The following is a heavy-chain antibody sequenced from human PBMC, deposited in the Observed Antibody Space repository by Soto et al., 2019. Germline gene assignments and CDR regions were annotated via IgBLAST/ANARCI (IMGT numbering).Heavy chain of an antibody. CDR2: IIPIFGTA. D-gene: IGHD3-3*01. V-gene: IGHV1-69*13. CDR1: GGTFSSYA. Sequence: GASVKVSCKASGGTFSSYAISWVRQAPGQGLEWMGGIIPIFGTANYAQKFQGRVTITADESTSTAYMELSSLRSEDTAVYYCARGLYYDFWSGYHFDYWGQGTLVTVSS. J-gene: IGHJ4*02. CDR3: ARGLYYDFWSGYHFDY.